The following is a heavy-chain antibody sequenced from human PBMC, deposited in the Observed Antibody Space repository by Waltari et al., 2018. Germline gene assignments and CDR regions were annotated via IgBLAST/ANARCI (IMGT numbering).Heavy chain of an antibody. Sequence: QVQLQESGPGLVKPSETLSLTCTVSGGSISSYYWSWIRQPAGKGLEWIGRIYTSGGTNYNPSLKSRVTMSVDTSKNQFSLKLSSVTAADTAVYYCAADTYSSSPGWNYYYYYYMDVWGKGTTVTISS. CDR1: GGSISSYY. CDR2: IYTSGGT. V-gene: IGHV4-4*07. D-gene: IGHD6-6*01. CDR3: AADTYSSSPGWNYYYYYYMDV. J-gene: IGHJ6*03.